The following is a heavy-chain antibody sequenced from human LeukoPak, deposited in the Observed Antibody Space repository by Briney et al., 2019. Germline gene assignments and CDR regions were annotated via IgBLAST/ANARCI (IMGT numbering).Heavy chain of an antibody. CDR2: ISSSSSYI. D-gene: IGHD6-19*01. J-gene: IGHJ3*02. CDR3: ARASGYTSGWYDDAFDI. V-gene: IGHV3-21*01. Sequence: GGSLRLSCAAPGYTFSSYSMNWVRQAPGKGLEWVSSISSSSSYIYYADPVKGRFTISRDNAKNSLYLQMNTLRAEDTAVYYCARASGYTSGWYDDAFDIWGQGTMVTVSS. CDR1: GYTFSSYS.